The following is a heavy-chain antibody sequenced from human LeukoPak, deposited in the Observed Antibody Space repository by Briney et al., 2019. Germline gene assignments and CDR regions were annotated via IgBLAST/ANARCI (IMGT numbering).Heavy chain of an antibody. CDR1: GFXFSSYA. CDR3: AKSIVATITDFDY. CDR2: ISGSGGST. Sequence: GGSLRLSCAASGFXFSSYAISWVRQAPGKGREWVSAISGSGGSTYYADSVKGRFTISRDNSKNTLYLQMNSLRAEDTAVYYCAKSIVATITDFDYWGQGTLVTVSS. V-gene: IGHV3-23*01. J-gene: IGHJ4*02. D-gene: IGHD5-12*01.